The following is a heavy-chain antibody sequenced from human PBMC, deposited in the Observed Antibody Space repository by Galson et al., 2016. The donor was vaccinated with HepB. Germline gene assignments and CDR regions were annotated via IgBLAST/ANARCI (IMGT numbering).Heavy chain of an antibody. Sequence: SLRLSCAASGFTFGSYGMHWVRQAPGKGLEWVAVISYDGTNKYYADSVKGRFTISRDNSKNTLYLQMNSLRAEDTAVYYCAKGGVWIQLWLSFDYWGQGTLVTVSS. V-gene: IGHV3-30*18. CDR2: ISYDGTNK. D-gene: IGHD5-18*01. J-gene: IGHJ4*02. CDR3: AKGGVWIQLWLSFDY. CDR1: GFTFGSYG.